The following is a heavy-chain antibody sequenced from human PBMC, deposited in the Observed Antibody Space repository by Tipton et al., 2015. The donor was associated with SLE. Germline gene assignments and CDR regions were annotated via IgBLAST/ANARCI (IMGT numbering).Heavy chain of an antibody. J-gene: IGHJ4*02. CDR3: ARDRVDSSGYSDY. CDR2: IYYSGST. V-gene: IGHV4-39*07. D-gene: IGHD3-22*01. Sequence: TLSLTCTVSGGSISSSRYYWGWIRQPPGKGLEWIGSIYYSGSTYYNPSLKSRVTISVDTSKNQFSLKLSSVTAADTAVYYCARDRVDSSGYSDYWGQGTLVTVSS. CDR1: GGSISSSRYY.